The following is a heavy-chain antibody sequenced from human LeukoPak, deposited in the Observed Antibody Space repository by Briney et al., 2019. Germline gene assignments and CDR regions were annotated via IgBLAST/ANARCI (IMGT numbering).Heavy chain of an antibody. CDR2: ISHSGST. CDR3: AREVGAFDY. Sequence: SETLSLTCTVSGYSISSAYYWGWIRQPPGKGLEWIGTISHSGSTYYNSSLRGRVTISMDTSKNQFSLKLSSVTAADTAVYYCAREVGAFDYWGQGTLVTVSS. J-gene: IGHJ4*02. CDR1: GYSISSAYY. D-gene: IGHD1-26*01. V-gene: IGHV4-38-2*02.